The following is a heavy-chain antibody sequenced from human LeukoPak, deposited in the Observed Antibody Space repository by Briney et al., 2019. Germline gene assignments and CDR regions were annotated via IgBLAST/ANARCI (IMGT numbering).Heavy chain of an antibody. J-gene: IGHJ4*02. Sequence: SETLSLTCTVSGGSISSSSYYWGWIRQPPGMGLEWIGSIYYSGSTYYNPSLKSRVTISVDTSKNQFSLKLSSVTAADTAVYYCARDTTVVNPMIDYWGQGTLVTVSS. D-gene: IGHD4-23*01. CDR3: ARDTTVVNPMIDY. V-gene: IGHV4-39*07. CDR2: IYYSGST. CDR1: GGSISSSSYY.